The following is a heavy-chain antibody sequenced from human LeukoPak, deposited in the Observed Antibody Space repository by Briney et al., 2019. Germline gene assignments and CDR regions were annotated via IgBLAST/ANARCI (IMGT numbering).Heavy chain of an antibody. CDR2: INHSGST. J-gene: IGHJ4*02. CDR1: GGSFSGYY. Sequence: SETLSLTCAVYGGSFSGYYWSWIRQPPGKGLEWTGEINHSGSTNYNPSLKSRVTISVDTSKNQFSLKLSSVTAADTAVYYCAREGLSSSWYPDYWGQGTLVTVSS. D-gene: IGHD6-13*01. CDR3: AREGLSSSWYPDY. V-gene: IGHV4-34*01.